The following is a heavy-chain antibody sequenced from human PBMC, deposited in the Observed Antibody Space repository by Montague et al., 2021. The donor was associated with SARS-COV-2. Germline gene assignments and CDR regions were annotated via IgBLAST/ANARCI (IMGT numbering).Heavy chain of an antibody. V-gene: IGHV3-23*01. J-gene: IGHJ5*02. CDR2: ISGSGGST. CDR1: GFIFSSYA. CDR3: AKDWELRYFDWLSHGWFDP. D-gene: IGHD3-9*01. Sequence: SRRLSCAASGFIFSSYAMSWVRQAPGKGLEWVSAISGSGGSTYYADSVKGRFTISRDNSKNTLYLQMNSLRAEDTAVYYCAKDWELRYFDWLSHGWFDPWGQGTLVTVSS.